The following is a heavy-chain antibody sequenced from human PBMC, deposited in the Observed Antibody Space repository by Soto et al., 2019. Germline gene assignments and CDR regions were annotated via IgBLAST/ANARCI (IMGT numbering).Heavy chain of an antibody. CDR2: INHSVST. J-gene: IGHJ4*02. Sequence: SETLSLTCAVYGGSFSGYYWSWIRQPPGKGLEWIGEINHSVSTNYNPSLKSRVTISVDTSKNQFSLKLSSVTAADTAVYYCARRIRYQMHYVYWGQVTPVTVSS. CDR3: ARRIRYQMHYVY. V-gene: IGHV4-34*01. CDR1: GGSFSGYY. D-gene: IGHD2-2*01.